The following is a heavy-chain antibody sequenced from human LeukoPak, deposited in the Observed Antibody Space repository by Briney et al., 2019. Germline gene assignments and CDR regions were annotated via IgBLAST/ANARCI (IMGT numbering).Heavy chain of an antibody. CDR1: GFTFSSYA. CDR3: AKPSTYYYDSSGYPDY. V-gene: IGHV3-23*01. Sequence: GGSLRLSCAASGFTFSSYAMSWVRQAPGEGLEWVSAISGSGGSTYYADSVKGRFTISRDNSKNTLYLQMNSLRAEDTAVYYCAKPSTYYYDSSGYPDYWGQGTLVTVSS. CDR2: ISGSGGST. J-gene: IGHJ4*02. D-gene: IGHD3-22*01.